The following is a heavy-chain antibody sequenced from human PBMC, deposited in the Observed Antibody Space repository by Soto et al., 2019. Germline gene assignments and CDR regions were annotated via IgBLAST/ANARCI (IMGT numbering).Heavy chain of an antibody. CDR1: GGSISSSNW. CDR3: ARPIKYYDSWSGYPPFDY. D-gene: IGHD3-3*01. J-gene: IGHJ4*02. Sequence: PSETLSLTCAVSGGSISSSNWWSWVRQPPGKGLEWIGEIYHGGSTNYNPSLKSRVTISVDKSTSTAYMELSSLRSEDTAVYYCARPIKYYDSWSGYPPFDYWGQGTLVTVSS. CDR2: IYHGGST. V-gene: IGHV4-4*02.